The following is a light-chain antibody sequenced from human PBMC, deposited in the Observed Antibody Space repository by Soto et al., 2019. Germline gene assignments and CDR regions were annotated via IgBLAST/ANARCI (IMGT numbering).Light chain of an antibody. CDR2: DAS. J-gene: IGKJ1*01. CDR1: QSVSNNY. CDR3: QQRSNWLT. Sequence: EILLTQSPGTLSLSPGERATLSCRASQSVSNNYLAWYQQKPGHAPSLLIYDASNRATGIPARLSGSGSGTDFTLTISSLEPEDFAVYYCQQRSNWLTFGQGTKVDIK. V-gene: IGKV3-11*01.